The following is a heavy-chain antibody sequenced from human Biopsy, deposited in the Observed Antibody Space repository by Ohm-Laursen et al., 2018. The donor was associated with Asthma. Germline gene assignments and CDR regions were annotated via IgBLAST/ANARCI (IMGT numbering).Heavy chain of an antibody. V-gene: IGHV1-69*01. Sequence: ASSVKVSCKASGDSFSNYAISWMRQAPGQGLEWMGGLIPVLGTPDHAQMFEGRVTITADESTSTAYMELSSLSSEDTAVYYCARGYSGSDRIVYYYSGLEVWGQGTTVTVSS. D-gene: IGHD5-12*01. CDR1: GDSFSNYA. CDR2: LIPVLGTP. J-gene: IGHJ6*02. CDR3: ARGYSGSDRIVYYYSGLEV.